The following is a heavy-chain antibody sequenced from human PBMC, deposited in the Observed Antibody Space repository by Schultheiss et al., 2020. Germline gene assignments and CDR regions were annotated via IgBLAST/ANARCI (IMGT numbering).Heavy chain of an antibody. Sequence: SETLSLTCTVSGGSISSGGYHWNWIRLHPGKGLEWIGYIYYSGSTFYNPSLKSRVTISVDTSKNQFSLKLSSVTAADTAVYYCAREGGGDYYGMDVWGQGTTVTVSS. CDR3: AREGGGDYYGMDV. CDR1: GGSISSGGYH. D-gene: IGHD3-16*01. V-gene: IGHV4-31*03. J-gene: IGHJ6*02. CDR2: IYYSGST.